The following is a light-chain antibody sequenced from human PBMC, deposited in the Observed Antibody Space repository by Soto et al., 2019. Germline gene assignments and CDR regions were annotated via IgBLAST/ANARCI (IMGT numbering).Light chain of an antibody. J-gene: IGKJ1*01. CDR3: QQYVTYST. CDR2: DAS. CDR1: QSISGW. V-gene: IGKV1-5*01. Sequence: DVQLTQSPSTLSASVGDSVTITCRASQSISGWLAWYQRKPGKAPKLLIYDASSLESGVSSRFSGSGSGTEFPLTISSLQPDDFATYYCQQYVTYSTFGQGTKVEIK.